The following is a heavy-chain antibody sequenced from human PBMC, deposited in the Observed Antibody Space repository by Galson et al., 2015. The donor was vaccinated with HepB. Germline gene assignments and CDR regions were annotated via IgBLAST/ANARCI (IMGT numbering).Heavy chain of an antibody. CDR2: ISPYNGET. D-gene: IGHD1-26*01. J-gene: IGHJ4*02. CDR3: ARSQSGSLDY. V-gene: IGHV1-18*01. Sequence: SVKVSCKASGYTFITYGITWVRQAPGQGLEWMGWISPYNGETKYTQKLQGRVTMTTDTSTSTAFLELRSLRSDDTAIYSCARSQSGSLDYWGQGTLVTVSS. CDR1: GYTFITYG.